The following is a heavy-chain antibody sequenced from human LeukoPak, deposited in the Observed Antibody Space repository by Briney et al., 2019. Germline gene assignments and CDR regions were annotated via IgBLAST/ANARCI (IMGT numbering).Heavy chain of an antibody. Sequence: ASVKVSCKASGYTFTSYAMHWVRQAPGHRLEWMGWINAGNGNTKYSQEFQGRVTITRDTSASTAYMELSSLRSEDMAVYYCARSVSTKWYYFDYWGQGTLVTVSS. CDR2: INAGNGNT. V-gene: IGHV1-3*03. CDR1: GYTFTSYA. CDR3: ARSVSTKWYYFDY. J-gene: IGHJ4*02. D-gene: IGHD5/OR15-5a*01.